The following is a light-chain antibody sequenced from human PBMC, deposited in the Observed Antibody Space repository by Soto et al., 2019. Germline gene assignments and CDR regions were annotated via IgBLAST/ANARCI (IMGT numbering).Light chain of an antibody. CDR1: QSVSSNY. J-gene: IGKJ4*01. Sequence: EIVFTQSPGTLSLSPGERATLSCRASQSVSSNYLAWYQQKNGQAPRILIYGASRRDTGVPDRFSGSGSGTDFTLPINRLEPEDFEVYYCQQYGSSPLTFGGGTKVDIK. CDR3: QQYGSSPLT. V-gene: IGKV3-20*01. CDR2: GAS.